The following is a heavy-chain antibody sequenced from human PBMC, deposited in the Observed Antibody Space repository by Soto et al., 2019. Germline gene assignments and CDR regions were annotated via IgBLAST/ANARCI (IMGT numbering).Heavy chain of an antibody. CDR1: GGTFNKFA. J-gene: IGHJ6*02. CDR2: IIPIFVTT. CDR3: ARWDTALLYHVGGMDV. D-gene: IGHD5-18*01. V-gene: IGHV1-69*12. Sequence: QVQLVQSGAEVKKPGSSVKVSCKVSGGTFNKFAISWVRQAPGQGLEWMGGIIPIFVTTNYAQKFQGRVKITADGSTSTAYMELVSLRSEDTAVYYCARWDTALLYHVGGMDVWGQGTTVTVSS.